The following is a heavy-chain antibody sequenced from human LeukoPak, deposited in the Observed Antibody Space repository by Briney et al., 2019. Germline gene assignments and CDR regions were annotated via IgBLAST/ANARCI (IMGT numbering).Heavy chain of an antibody. CDR2: IYYSGST. J-gene: IGHJ3*02. CDR1: GGSISSSSYY. Sequence: SETLSLTCTVSGGSISSSSYYWGWIRQPPGKGLEWVGSIYYSGSTYYNPSLKSRVTISVDTSKNQFSLKLSSVTAADTAVYFCARGPYSYDSSGAFDIWGQGTMVTVSS. V-gene: IGHV4-39*01. CDR3: ARGPYSYDSSGAFDI. D-gene: IGHD3-22*01.